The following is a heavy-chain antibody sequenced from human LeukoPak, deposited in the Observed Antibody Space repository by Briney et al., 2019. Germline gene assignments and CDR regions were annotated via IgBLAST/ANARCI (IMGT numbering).Heavy chain of an antibody. J-gene: IGHJ4*02. V-gene: IGHV4-59*01. CDR2: INNSGGT. D-gene: IGHD5-18*01. CDR3: ARGYRSYDY. CDR1: DGPISTYY. Sequence: SETLSLTCTVSDGPISTYYWNWIRQTPGKGLEWIAFINNSGGTSYNPSLKSRVTISIDTSKNQFSLKLHSVTAADSAMYYCARGYRSYDYWGQGTLVTVSS.